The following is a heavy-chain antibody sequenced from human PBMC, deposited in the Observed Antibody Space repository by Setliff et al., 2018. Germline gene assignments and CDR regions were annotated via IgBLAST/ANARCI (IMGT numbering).Heavy chain of an antibody. Sequence: SETLSLTCTVSGGPISSYYWSWIRQPAGKGLEWIGHIYIGGSANYNPSLKSRVTMSIDTSKNQFSLKLNSVTAADMAVYYCAREQWLDPPGYYYMDVWAKGTTVTAP. J-gene: IGHJ6*03. CDR1: GGPISSYY. CDR3: AREQWLDPPGYYYMDV. D-gene: IGHD6-19*01. V-gene: IGHV4-4*07. CDR2: IYIGGSA.